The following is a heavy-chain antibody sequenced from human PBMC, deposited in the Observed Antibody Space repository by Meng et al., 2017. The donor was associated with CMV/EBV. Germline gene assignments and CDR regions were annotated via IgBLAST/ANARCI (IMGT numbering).Heavy chain of an antibody. V-gene: IGHV1-69*12. J-gene: IGHJ4*02. CDR2: IIPIFGTA. CDR1: GGTFSSYA. Sequence: QVQLVQSGAEVKKPGSSVKVACKASGGTFSSYAISWVRQAPGQGLEWMGGIIPIFGTANYAQKFQGRVTITADESTSTAYMELSSLRSEDTAVYYCASPVRRVAVAGPFDDWGQGPLGTVDS. D-gene: IGHD6-19*01. CDR3: ASPVRRVAVAGPFDD.